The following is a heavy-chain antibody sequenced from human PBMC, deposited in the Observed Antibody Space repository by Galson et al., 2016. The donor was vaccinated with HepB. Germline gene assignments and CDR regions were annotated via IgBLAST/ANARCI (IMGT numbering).Heavy chain of an antibody. Sequence: CAISGDSVSNNHAAWNWVRQSPSRGLELLGRTYYRSYWQNEYADSVKSRITINPDTSKNQVSLQVNSVTPEDTAVYYCARVVELGRGFHVWGQGTTVTVSS. CDR2: TYYRSYWQN. CDR3: ARVVELGRGFHV. CDR1: GDSVSNNHAA. V-gene: IGHV6-1*01. J-gene: IGHJ6*02. D-gene: IGHD3-10*01.